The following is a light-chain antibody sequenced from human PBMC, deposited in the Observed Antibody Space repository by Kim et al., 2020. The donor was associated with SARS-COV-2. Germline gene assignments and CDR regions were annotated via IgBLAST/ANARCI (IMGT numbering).Light chain of an antibody. V-gene: IGKV3-20*01. Sequence: EIVLTQSPGTLSLSPGERATLSCKTTQSVINNYLAWYQQKPGQAPRIVISGVSRRATGIPDRFSGSGSGTDFTLTISRLEPEDFAVYYCQQYGYSSTFGQGTKVDIK. CDR2: GVS. CDR1: QSVINNY. J-gene: IGKJ1*01. CDR3: QQYGYSST.